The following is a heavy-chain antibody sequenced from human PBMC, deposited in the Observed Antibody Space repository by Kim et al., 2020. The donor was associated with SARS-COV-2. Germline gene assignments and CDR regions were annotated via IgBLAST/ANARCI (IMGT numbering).Heavy chain of an antibody. J-gene: IGHJ2*01. Sequence: SETLSLTCAVYGGFFSGYYWSWIRQPPGKGLEWIGEINHSGSTNYNPSLKSRVTISVDTSKNQFSLKLSSVTAADTAVYYCARGLWSYWYFDLWGRGTLVTVSS. CDR1: GGFFSGYY. V-gene: IGHV4-34*01. CDR3: ARGLWSYWYFDL. D-gene: IGHD3-16*01. CDR2: INHSGST.